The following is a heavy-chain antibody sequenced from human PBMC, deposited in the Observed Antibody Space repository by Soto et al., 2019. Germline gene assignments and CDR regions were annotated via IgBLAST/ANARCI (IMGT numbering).Heavy chain of an antibody. Sequence: ASVKVSCKASGGTFSSYAISWVRQAPGQGLEWMGGIIPIFGTANYAQKFQGRVTITADESTSTAYMELSSLRSEDTAVYYCARCTLSHYGMQMWGQGTRVRVSS. D-gene: IGHD2-8*01. CDR3: ARCTLSHYGMQM. CDR2: IIPIFGTA. V-gene: IGHV1-69*13. J-gene: IGHJ6*01. CDR1: GGTFSSYA.